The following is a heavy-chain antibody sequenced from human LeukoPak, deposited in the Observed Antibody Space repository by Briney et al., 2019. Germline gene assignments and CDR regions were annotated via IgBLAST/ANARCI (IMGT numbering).Heavy chain of an antibody. CDR3: ATIGDRRTGELYRIDY. J-gene: IGHJ4*02. Sequence: GGSLRLSCAASGFTVRSNFMSWVRQAPGKGLEWVSVIYSGGTTYYADSVKDRFTISRDNSKNTLYLQMNSLRAEDAAIYYCATIGDRRTGELYRIDYWGQGTLVTVSS. CDR1: GFTVRSNF. V-gene: IGHV3-66*01. CDR2: IYSGGTT. D-gene: IGHD7-27*01.